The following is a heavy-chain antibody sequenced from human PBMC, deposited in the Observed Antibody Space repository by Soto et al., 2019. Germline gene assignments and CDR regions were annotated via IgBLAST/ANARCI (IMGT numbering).Heavy chain of an antibody. V-gene: IGHV3-30*18. CDR3: ANADEDFWSGYPGVY. J-gene: IGHJ4*02. D-gene: IGHD3-3*01. Sequence: LRLSCAASGFTFSSYGMHWVRQAPGKGLEWVAVISYDGSNKYYADSVKGRFTISRDNSKNTLYLQMNSLRAEDTAVYYCANADEDFWSGYPGVYWGQGTLVTVSS. CDR2: ISYDGSNK. CDR1: GFTFSSYG.